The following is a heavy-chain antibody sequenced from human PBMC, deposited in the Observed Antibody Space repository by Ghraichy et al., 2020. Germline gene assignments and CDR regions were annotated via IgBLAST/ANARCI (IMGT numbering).Heavy chain of an antibody. D-gene: IGHD2-2*01. CDR1: GFTFSTYW. Sequence: GSLRLSCAASGFTFSTYWMSWVRQAPGKGLEWVANIKKDGSEKYYVDSVKGRFTISRDKAKNSLYLQMNNLRAEDTAVYYCARDHYHLPWYYWGQGTLVTVSS. CDR3: ARDHYHLPWYY. J-gene: IGHJ4*02. CDR2: IKKDGSEK. V-gene: IGHV3-7*03.